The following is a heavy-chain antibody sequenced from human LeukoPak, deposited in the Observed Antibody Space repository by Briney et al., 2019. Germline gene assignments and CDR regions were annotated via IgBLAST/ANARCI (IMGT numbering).Heavy chain of an antibody. CDR3: ARGKGVRSSSSFDY. V-gene: IGHV4-4*07. D-gene: IGHD6-6*01. J-gene: IGHJ4*02. CDR1: GGSISSYY. CDR2: IYTSGST. Sequence: SETLSLTCTVSGGSISSYYWSWIRQPAGKGLEWIGRIYTSGSTNYNPSLKSRVTMSVDTSKNQFSLKLSSVTAADTDVSYCARGKGVRSSSSFDYWGQGTLVTVSS.